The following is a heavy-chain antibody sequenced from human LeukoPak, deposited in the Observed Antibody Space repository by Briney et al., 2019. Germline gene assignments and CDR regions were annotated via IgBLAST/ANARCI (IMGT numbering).Heavy chain of an antibody. J-gene: IGHJ4*02. D-gene: IGHD2-2*01. CDR3: AKDLDIVVVPAAHLGY. Sequence: GGSLRLSCAASGFNSYALHWVRQAPGKGLEWVAFIRYDGSNKYYADSVKGRFTISRDNSKNTLYLQMNSLRAEDTAVYYCAKDLDIVVVPAAHLGYWGQGTLVAVSS. CDR1: GFNSYA. CDR2: IRYDGSNK. V-gene: IGHV3-30*02.